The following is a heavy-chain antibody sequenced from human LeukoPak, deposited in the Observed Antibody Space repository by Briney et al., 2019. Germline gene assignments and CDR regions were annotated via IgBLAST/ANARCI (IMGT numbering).Heavy chain of an antibody. J-gene: IGHJ4*02. Sequence: GGSLRLSCAASGFTFSRYSMNWVRQAPGKGLEWISYISSSSGTIYYADSVKGRFTISRDNAKNSLYLQMNSLRAEDTAVYYCARDRSYSNYSPFDYWGQGTLVTVSS. CDR1: GFTFSRYS. V-gene: IGHV3-48*04. CDR3: ARDRSYSNYSPFDY. D-gene: IGHD4-11*01. CDR2: ISSSSGTI.